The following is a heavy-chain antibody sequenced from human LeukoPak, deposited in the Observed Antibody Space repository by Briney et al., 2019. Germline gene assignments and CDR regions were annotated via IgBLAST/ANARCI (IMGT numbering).Heavy chain of an antibody. D-gene: IGHD2-21*01. CDR3: ARDSPNDGILWWSIDY. Sequence: AGGSLRLSCAASGFTFSDYYMSWIRQAPGKGLEWVSYISSSGSTIYYADSVKGRFTISRYNAKNSLFLQMNSLRAEDTAVYYCARDSPNDGILWWSIDYWGQGTLVTVSS. CDR1: GFTFSDYY. J-gene: IGHJ4*02. CDR2: ISSSGSTI. V-gene: IGHV3-11*04.